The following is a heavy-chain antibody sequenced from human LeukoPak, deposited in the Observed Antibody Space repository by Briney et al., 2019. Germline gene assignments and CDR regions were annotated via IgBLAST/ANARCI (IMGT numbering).Heavy chain of an antibody. V-gene: IGHV3-30*02. D-gene: IGHD1-26*01. Sequence: GGSLRLSCAASGSTFSSYGMHWVRQAPGKGLEWVAFIRYDGSNKYYADSVKGRFTISRDNSKNTLYLQMNSLRAEDTAVYYCARVIVGATMADYWGQGTLVTVSS. J-gene: IGHJ4*02. CDR1: GSTFSSYG. CDR2: IRYDGSNK. CDR3: ARVIVGATMADY.